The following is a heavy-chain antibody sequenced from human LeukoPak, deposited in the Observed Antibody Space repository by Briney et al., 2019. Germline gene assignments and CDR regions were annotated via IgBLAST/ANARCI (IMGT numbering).Heavy chain of an antibody. Sequence: ASVKVSCKASGYTFNKYNITWVRQAPGQGLEWMGWISTYNGHTSYGQRLQGRVTMTTHTSTNTAYMELRSLRSDDTAIYYCARDSRSITGTSLGVDVWGQGTTVTVS. CDR2: ISTYNGHT. CDR1: GYTFNKYN. V-gene: IGHV1-18*01. J-gene: IGHJ6*02. D-gene: IGHD1-7*01. CDR3: ARDSRSITGTSLGVDV.